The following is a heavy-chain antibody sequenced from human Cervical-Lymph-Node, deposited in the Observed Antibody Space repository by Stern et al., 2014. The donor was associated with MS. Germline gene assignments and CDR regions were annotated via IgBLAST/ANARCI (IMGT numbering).Heavy chain of an antibody. V-gene: IGHV1-2*06. CDR2: INPNSCST. J-gene: IGHJ6*02. CDR3: AREGEAYYYGAGAYVDYYYGMDV. D-gene: IGHD3-10*01. CDR1: GYTFSGYY. Sequence: QVQLVQSGAEVMQPGASVRVSCTASGYTFSGYYIHWVRQAPGQGLEWMGRINPNSCSTNHAQYFQGRFTMTRDTSINTPYLQLSRMRSDDTAMYCWAREGEAYYYGAGAYVDYYYGMDVWGQGTTVTVSS.